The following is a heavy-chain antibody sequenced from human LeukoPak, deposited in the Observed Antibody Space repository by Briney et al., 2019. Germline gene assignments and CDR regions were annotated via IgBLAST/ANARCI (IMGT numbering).Heavy chain of an antibody. CDR1: GDSMDSYY. CDR2: IYYSGST. D-gene: IGHD1-26*01. J-gene: IGHJ4*02. Sequence: SETLSLTCTVSGDSMDSYYWSWIRQPPGKGLEWIGNIYYSGSTNYNPSLKSRVTISVDTSKNQFSLNLSSVTAADTAVYYCARIRRGSRTGADYWGQGTLVTVSS. V-gene: IGHV4-59*01. CDR3: ARIRRGSRTGADY.